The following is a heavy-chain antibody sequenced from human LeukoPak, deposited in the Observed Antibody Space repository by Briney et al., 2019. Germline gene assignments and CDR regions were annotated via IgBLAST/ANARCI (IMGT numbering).Heavy chain of an antibody. J-gene: IGHJ4*02. D-gene: IGHD6-19*01. V-gene: IGHV3-30*19. Sequence: GGSLRLSCAASGFTFCSYGMPWVRQAPGKGLVWVAVIWYDGSNKYYADSVKGRFTISRDNSKNTLYLQMSSLRAEDTAVYYCARDLDSGIAVAGNDYWGQGTLVTVSS. CDR2: IWYDGSNK. CDR1: GFTFCSYG. CDR3: ARDLDSGIAVAGNDY.